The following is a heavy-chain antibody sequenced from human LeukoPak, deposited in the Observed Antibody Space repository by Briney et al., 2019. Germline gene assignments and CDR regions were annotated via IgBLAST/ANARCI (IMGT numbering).Heavy chain of an antibody. V-gene: IGHV1-18*04. CDR2: ISAYNGNT. D-gene: IGHD2-2*01. Sequence: ASVKVSCKASGYTFTGYFMHWVRQAPGQGLEWMGWISAYNGNTNYAQKLQGRVTMTTDTSTSTAYMELRSLRSGDTAVYYCARIVSGEINWFDPWGQGTLVTVSS. J-gene: IGHJ5*02. CDR3: ARIVSGEINWFDP. CDR1: GYTFTGYF.